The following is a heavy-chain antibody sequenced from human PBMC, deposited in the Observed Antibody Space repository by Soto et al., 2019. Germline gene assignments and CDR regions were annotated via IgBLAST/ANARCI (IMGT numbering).Heavy chain of an antibody. V-gene: IGHV1-69*06. CDR3: ARGWEPVGTTTPFAY. CDR1: GGTFSNYA. CDR2: ISPLFGTP. D-gene: IGHD1-26*01. Sequence: QVQLVQSGAEVKKPGSSVKVSCRASGGTFSNYAINWVRQAPGQGLEWMGGISPLFGTPNYAQKFQGRVTFTAHKSTSTAYMELRSLRSDDTAVYYCARGWEPVGTTTPFAYWGQGTLVTVSS. J-gene: IGHJ4*02.